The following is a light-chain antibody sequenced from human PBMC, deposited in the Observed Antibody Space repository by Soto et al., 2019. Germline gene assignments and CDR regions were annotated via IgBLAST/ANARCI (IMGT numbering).Light chain of an antibody. CDR2: DAS. CDR3: QQYNNWPPLT. Sequence: EIVMTQSPATLSVSPGEIAILSCRASKSVSNNLAWYQQKPGQAPGLLIYDASTRATGIPARFSGSGSGTEFTLRISSLQSEDFAIYYCQQYNNWPPLTFGGGTKVEIK. V-gene: IGKV3-15*01. J-gene: IGKJ4*01. CDR1: KSVSNN.